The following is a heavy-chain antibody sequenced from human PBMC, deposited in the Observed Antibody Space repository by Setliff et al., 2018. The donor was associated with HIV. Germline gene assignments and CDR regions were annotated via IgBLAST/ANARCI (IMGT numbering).Heavy chain of an antibody. CDR2: ITYSGSA. CDR3: ARYYYGSESYYSPLDL. D-gene: IGHD3-10*01. V-gene: IGHV4-30-4*08. Sequence: SETLSLTCTVSGGSISSDDYYWNWIRQPPGKGLEWIGYITYSGSAYYNPSLKSRVTISIDTSNNQSSLRLRSVTAADTAMYYCARYYYGSESYYSPLDLWGQGTMVTVSS. J-gene: IGHJ3*01. CDR1: GGSISSDDYY.